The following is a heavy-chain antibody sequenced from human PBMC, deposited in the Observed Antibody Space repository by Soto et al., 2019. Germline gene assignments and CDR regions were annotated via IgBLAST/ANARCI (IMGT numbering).Heavy chain of an antibody. D-gene: IGHD3-22*01. J-gene: IGHJ1*01. CDR1: GFTVSSNY. Sequence: EVQLVESGGGLIQPGGSLRLSCAASGFTVSSNYMSWVRQAPGKGLEWVSVIYSGGSTYYADSVKGRFTISRDNSKNTLYIQMNSLRAEDTAVYYCARDRVESGYPEYFQHWGQGTLVTFSS. CDR3: ARDRVESGYPEYFQH. CDR2: IYSGGST. V-gene: IGHV3-53*01.